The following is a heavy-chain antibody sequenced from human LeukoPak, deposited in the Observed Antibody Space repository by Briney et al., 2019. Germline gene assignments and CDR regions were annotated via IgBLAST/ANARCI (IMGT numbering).Heavy chain of an antibody. D-gene: IGHD6-19*01. Sequence: GGSLRLSCAASGCTFSSYAMSWVRQAPGKGLEWVSAISGSGGSTYYADSVKGRFTISRDNSKNTLYLQMNSLRAEDTAVYYCAKGGHRPGKTTSSGWSAHPFDYWGQGTLVTVSS. CDR3: AKGGHRPGKTTSSGWSAHPFDY. CDR2: ISGSGGST. J-gene: IGHJ4*02. CDR1: GCTFSSYA. V-gene: IGHV3-23*01.